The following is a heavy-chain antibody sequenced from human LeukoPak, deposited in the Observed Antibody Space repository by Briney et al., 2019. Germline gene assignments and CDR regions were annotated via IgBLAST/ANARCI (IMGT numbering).Heavy chain of an antibody. CDR2: IKQDGSKK. J-gene: IGHJ4*02. CDR1: GFPFSSYW. Sequence: PGGSLRLSCVASGFPFSSYWMTWVRQAPGKGLEWVANIKQDGSKKSYVDSVKGRFTISRDNAKNSLYLQMNSLRAGDTAIYYCTRVGYIDEGIDYWGRGTLVTVSS. CDR3: TRVGYIDEGIDY. D-gene: IGHD5-24*01. V-gene: IGHV3-7*04.